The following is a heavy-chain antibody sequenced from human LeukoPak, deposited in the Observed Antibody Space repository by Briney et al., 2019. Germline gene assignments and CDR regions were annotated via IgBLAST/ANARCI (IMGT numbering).Heavy chain of an antibody. CDR1: GFNSGFNY. CDR3: ARRAGGYSHPYDY. CDR2: IYSGGTT. Sequence: GGSLRLSCVASGFNSGFNYSEFWMNWVRQAPGKGLEWVSLIYSGGTTYYADSVKGRFTISRDNSKNTLYLQMNSLRAEDTAVYYCARRAGGYSHPYDYWGQGILDTVSS. D-gene: IGHD4-23*01. V-gene: IGHV3-53*01. J-gene: IGHJ4*02.